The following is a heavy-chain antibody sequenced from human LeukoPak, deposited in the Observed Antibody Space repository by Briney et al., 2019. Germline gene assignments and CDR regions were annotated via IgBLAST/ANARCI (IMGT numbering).Heavy chain of an antibody. CDR3: ARVEGIAAAGPFDY. V-gene: IGHV1-18*01. J-gene: IGHJ4*02. CDR1: GYTFTSYG. D-gene: IGHD6-13*01. Sequence: ASVKVSCKASGYTFTSYGISLVRQAPGQGLEWMGWISAYNGNTNYAQKLQGRVTMTRDTSTSTAYMELRSLRSDDTAVYYCARVEGIAAAGPFDYWGQGTLVTGSS. CDR2: ISAYNGNT.